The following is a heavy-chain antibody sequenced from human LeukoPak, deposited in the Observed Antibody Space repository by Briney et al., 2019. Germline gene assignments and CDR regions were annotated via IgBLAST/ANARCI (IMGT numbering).Heavy chain of an antibody. J-gene: IGHJ4*02. V-gene: IGHV1-18*01. D-gene: IGHD2-15*01. CDR1: GYTFTIYA. CDR2: ISAYNGDT. CDR3: ARQQCRGGSCYWGYYFDY. Sequence: ASVKVSCTASGYTFTIYAISWVRQAPGEGLEWMGWISAYNGDTDYAQKLQRRVTMTTVTSTNTAYMELRSLRSDDTAVFYCARQQCRGGSCYWGYYFDYWGQGTLVTVSS.